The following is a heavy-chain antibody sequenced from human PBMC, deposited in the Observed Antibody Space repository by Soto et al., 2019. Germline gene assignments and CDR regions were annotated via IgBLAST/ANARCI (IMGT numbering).Heavy chain of an antibody. CDR1: GYTFYSHS. CDR2: ISADNSNT. Sequence: QAQLVQSGAEVKKPGASVKVSCKASGYTFYSHSISWVRQAPGQGLEWMGRISADNSNTKYAQKFRGRVTMTTDTSTSTVYMDLRNLRSDDTAVYYCARCIQQDYYYGMDVWGQGTTVTVSS. CDR3: ARCIQQDYYYGMDV. J-gene: IGHJ6*02. D-gene: IGHD5-18*01. V-gene: IGHV1-18*01.